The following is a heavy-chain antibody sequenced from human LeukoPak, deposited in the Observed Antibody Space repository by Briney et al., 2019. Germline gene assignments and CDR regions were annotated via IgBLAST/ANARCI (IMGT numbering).Heavy chain of an antibody. CDR1: GGSFSGYY. J-gene: IGHJ4*02. D-gene: IGHD6-19*01. CDR3: ARGPVCSSGWYTIDY. CDR2: INHSGST. Sequence: SETLSLTCAVYGGSFSGYYWSWIRQPPGKGLEWIGEINHSGSTNYNPSLKSRVTISVDTSKNQFSLKLSSVTAADTAVYYCARGPVCSSGWYTIDYWGQGTLVTVSS. V-gene: IGHV4-34*01.